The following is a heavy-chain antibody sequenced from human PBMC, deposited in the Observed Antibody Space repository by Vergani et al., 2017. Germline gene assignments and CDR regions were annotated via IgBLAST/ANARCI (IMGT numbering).Heavy chain of an antibody. D-gene: IGHD3-22*01. V-gene: IGHV1-2*02. CDR2: IIPNSGGT. Sequence: QVQLVQSGAEVKKPGSSVKVSCKASGGTFSSYAISWVRQAPGQGLEWMGRIIPNSGGTNYAQKFQGRVTMTRDTSISTAYMELSRLRSDDTAVYYCARDAYYYDSSGYYDYWGQGTLVTVSS. CDR1: GGTFSSYA. J-gene: IGHJ4*02. CDR3: ARDAYYYDSSGYYDY.